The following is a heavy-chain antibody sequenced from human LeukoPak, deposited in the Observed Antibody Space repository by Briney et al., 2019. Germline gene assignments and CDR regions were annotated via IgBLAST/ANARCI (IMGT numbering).Heavy chain of an antibody. Sequence: ASVKVSCKASGYTFTGYYMHWVRQAPGQGLEWMGRINPNSGGTNYAQKFQGRVTITRDTSASTAYMELSSLRSEDTAVYYCARGRQWLVGDLDYWGQGTLVTVSS. CDR3: ARGRQWLVGDLDY. J-gene: IGHJ4*02. CDR1: GYTFTGYY. CDR2: INPNSGGT. D-gene: IGHD6-19*01. V-gene: IGHV1-2*06.